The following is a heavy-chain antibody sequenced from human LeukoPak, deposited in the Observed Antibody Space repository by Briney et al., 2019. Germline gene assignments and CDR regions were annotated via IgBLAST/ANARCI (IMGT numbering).Heavy chain of an antibody. CDR3: AKDLLALDYYYYGMDV. V-gene: IGHV3-30*18. D-gene: IGHD2-15*01. CDR1: AFSFSSYG. CDR2: VSYDGSNN. Sequence: GPSLTLAWAASAFSFSSYGTHSARHHPGGGLGCVAVVSYDGSNNYYADSVKGRFTISRDNSKNTPYLQMNSLRAEDTAVYYCAKDLLALDYYYYGMDVWGQGTTVTVSS. J-gene: IGHJ6*02.